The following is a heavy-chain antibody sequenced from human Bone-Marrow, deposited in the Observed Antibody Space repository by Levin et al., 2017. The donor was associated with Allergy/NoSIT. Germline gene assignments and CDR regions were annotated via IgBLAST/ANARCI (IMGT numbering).Heavy chain of an antibody. J-gene: IGHJ6*02. CDR1: GFTFSDYA. D-gene: IGHD4-23*01. CDR3: ARDLRYGGYSKSGLDV. Sequence: GGSLRLSCAASGFTFSDYAMHWVRQAPGKGLEWVAVIWYDGSHSYHADSVKGRFTVSRDNSQNTVYLQMKSLRVEDRAVYYCARDLRYGGYSKSGLDVWGQGTSVSVSS. CDR2: IWYDGSHS. V-gene: IGHV3-33*01.